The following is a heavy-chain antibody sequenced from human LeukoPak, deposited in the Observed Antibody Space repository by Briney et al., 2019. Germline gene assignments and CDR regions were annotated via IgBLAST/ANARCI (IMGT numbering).Heavy chain of an antibody. CDR1: GFTFSRYS. D-gene: IGHD4-23*01. V-gene: IGHV3-53*01. CDR2: IYSGGST. Sequence: RSGGSLRLSCAASGFTFSRYSMNWVRQAPGKGLEWVSVIYSGGSTYYADSVKGRFTISRDNSKNTLYLQMNSLRAEDTALYYCARDRNGGNTYYFDYWGQGTLVTVSS. CDR3: ARDRNGGNTYYFDY. J-gene: IGHJ4*02.